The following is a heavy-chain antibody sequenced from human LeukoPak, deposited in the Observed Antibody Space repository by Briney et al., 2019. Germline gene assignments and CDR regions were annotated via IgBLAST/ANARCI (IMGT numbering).Heavy chain of an antibody. V-gene: IGHV3-30*04. CDR3: ARLLVVVTNFDY. CDR2: ISYDGSNK. J-gene: IGHJ4*02. D-gene: IGHD3-22*01. CDR1: GFTFSSYA. Sequence: GGSLRLSCAASGFTFSSYAMHWVRQAPGKGLEWVAVISYDGSNKYYADSVKGRFTISRDNSKNTLYLQMNSLRAEDTAVYYCARLLVVVTNFDYWGQGTLVTVSS.